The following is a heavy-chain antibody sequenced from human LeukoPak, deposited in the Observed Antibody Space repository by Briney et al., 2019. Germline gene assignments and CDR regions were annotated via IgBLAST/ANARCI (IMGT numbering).Heavy chain of an antibody. CDR1: GGTFSSYA. J-gene: IGHJ5*02. CDR2: IIPIFGTA. Sequence: GASVKVSCKTSGGTFSSYAISWVRQAPGQWLEWMGGIIPIFGTANYAQKFQGRVTITADESTSTAYMELSSLRSEDTAVYYCARDGPTYYGSVLNWFDPWGQGTLVTVSS. CDR3: ARDGPTYYGSVLNWFDP. V-gene: IGHV1-69*01. D-gene: IGHD3-10*01.